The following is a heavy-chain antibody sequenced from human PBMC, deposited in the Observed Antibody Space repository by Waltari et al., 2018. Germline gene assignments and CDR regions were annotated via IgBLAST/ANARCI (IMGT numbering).Heavy chain of an antibody. CDR1: GASISDSRYF. D-gene: IGHD2-2*01. CDR3: ARHQRNIVVVPAAMSGDIFDV. CDR2: IYYSGST. V-gene: IGHV4-39*01. J-gene: IGHJ3*01. Sequence: QLQLQESGPGLVKPSETLSLPCTVSGASISDSRYFWGWFRPPPGKGLEWLGNIYYSGSTYYNPSLTSRVTMSVDTSKSQFSLNLKSVTAADTAVYFCARHQRNIVVVPAAMSGDIFDVWGQGTVITVSS.